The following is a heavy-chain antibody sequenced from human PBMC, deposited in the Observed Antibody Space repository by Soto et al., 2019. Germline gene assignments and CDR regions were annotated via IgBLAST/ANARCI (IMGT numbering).Heavy chain of an antibody. V-gene: IGHV4-30-4*01. CDR1: GGSISSGDYY. CDR3: AREYSSSIVFFDY. CDR2: IYYSGST. J-gene: IGHJ4*02. Sequence: SETLSLTCTVSGGSISSGDYYWSWIRQPPGKGLEWIGYIYYSGSTYYNPSLKSRVTISVDTSKNQFSLKLSSVTAADTAVYYCAREYSSSIVFFDYWGQGTLVTV. D-gene: IGHD6-6*01.